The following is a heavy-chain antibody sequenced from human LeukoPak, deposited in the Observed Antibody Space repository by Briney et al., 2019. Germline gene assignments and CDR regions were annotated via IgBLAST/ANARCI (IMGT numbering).Heavy chain of an antibody. CDR2: INPNSGGT. CDR1: GYTFTGYY. Sequence: LGASVKVSCKASGYTFTGYYMHWVRQAPGQGLEWMGWINPNSGGTNYAQKFQGRVTMTRDTSISTAYMELSRVRSDDTAVYYCARLANYDFWSGYLNPSYYYYYMDVWGKGTTVTISS. V-gene: IGHV1-2*03. J-gene: IGHJ6*03. D-gene: IGHD3-3*01. CDR3: ARLANYDFWSGYLNPSYYYYYMDV.